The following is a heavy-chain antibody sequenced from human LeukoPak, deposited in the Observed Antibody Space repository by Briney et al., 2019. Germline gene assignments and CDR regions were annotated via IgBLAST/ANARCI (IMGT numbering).Heavy chain of an antibody. CDR3: ARVGRMRIIDY. V-gene: IGHV4-59*01. CDR1: GGSISSYY. CDR2: IYYSGST. D-gene: IGHD3-10*01. J-gene: IGHJ4*02. Sequence: PSETLSLTCTVSGGSISSYYWSWIRRPPGKGLEWIGYIYYSGSTNYNPSLKSRVTISVDTSKNQFSLKLSSVTAADTAVYYCARVGRMRIIDYWGQGTLVTVSS.